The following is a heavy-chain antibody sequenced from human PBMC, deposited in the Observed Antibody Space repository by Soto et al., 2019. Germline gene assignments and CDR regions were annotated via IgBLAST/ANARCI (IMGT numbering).Heavy chain of an antibody. Sequence: EVQLLESGGGLVQPGGSLTLSCATSGFTFSSYAMVWVRQAEEKGLEWVASISNNGDTAYYADSVKGRFTISRGNSENTLYLQMNGLRADDTALYFCAKSRVFIGAIVTLLDSWGQGTQVTVSS. CDR2: ISNNGDTA. CDR1: GFTFSSYA. D-gene: IGHD3-16*02. V-gene: IGHV3-23*01. J-gene: IGHJ4*02. CDR3: AKSRVFIGAIVTLLDS.